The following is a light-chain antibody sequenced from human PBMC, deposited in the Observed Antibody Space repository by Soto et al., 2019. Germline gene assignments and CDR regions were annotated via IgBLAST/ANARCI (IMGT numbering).Light chain of an antibody. V-gene: IGKV3-20*01. CDR1: QSVSSY. Sequence: EIVFTQSPATLSLSPGERATLSCRASQSVSSYLAWYQQKPGQAPRLLIYGASSRATGIPDRFSGSGSGTDFTLTISRLEPEDFAVYYCQQYGSSLQTFGQGTKVDIK. CDR2: GAS. CDR3: QQYGSSLQT. J-gene: IGKJ1*01.